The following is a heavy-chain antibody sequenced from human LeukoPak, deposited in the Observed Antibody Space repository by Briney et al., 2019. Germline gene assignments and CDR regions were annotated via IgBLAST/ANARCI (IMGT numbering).Heavy chain of an antibody. V-gene: IGHV3-23*01. Sequence: GGSLRLSCAASRFTFSTYTMSWVRQAPGKGLEWVSAITGSGGSTYYADSVKGRFTISRDNSKNTLYLQMNSLRAEDTAVYYCAKDKGRWLQLGIYAFDIWGQGTMVTVSS. CDR3: AKDKGRWLQLGIYAFDI. CDR1: RFTFSTYT. D-gene: IGHD5-24*01. J-gene: IGHJ3*02. CDR2: ITGSGGST.